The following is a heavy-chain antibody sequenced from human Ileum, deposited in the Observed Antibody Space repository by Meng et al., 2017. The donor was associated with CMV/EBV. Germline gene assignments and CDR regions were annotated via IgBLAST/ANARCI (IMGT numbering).Heavy chain of an antibody. J-gene: IGHJ5*02. V-gene: IGHV1-18*01. CDR3: AREYYDFWSGYGPQGWFDP. Sequence: FTRYGISWVRQAPGQGLEWMGWISAYNGNTNYAQKLQGRVTMTTDTSTSTAYMELRSLRSDDTAVYYCAREYYDFWSGYGPQGWFDPWGQGTLVTVSS. CDR2: ISAYNGNT. CDR1: FTRYG. D-gene: IGHD3-3*01.